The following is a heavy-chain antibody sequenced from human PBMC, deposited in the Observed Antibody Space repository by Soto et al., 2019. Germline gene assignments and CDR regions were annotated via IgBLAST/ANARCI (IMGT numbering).Heavy chain of an antibody. Sequence: SGPTLVNPTQTLTLTCTFSGFSLSMSGVGVGWIRQPPGKALEWLALIYWDDDRRYSPSLKSSVTITKDTSKNQVVLRMTNMDPLDTATYYCAQLPRRSVTGSGYYFDYWGQGTLVTVSS. J-gene: IGHJ4*02. D-gene: IGHD6-19*01. CDR3: AQLPRRSVTGSGYYFDY. CDR1: GFSLSMSGVG. V-gene: IGHV2-5*02. CDR2: IYWDDDR.